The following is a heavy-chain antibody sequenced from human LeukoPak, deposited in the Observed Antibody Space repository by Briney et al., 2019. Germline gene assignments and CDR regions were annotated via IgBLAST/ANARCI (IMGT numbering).Heavy chain of an antibody. CDR1: GFTFSSYG. CDR2: ILYDGSNK. Sequence: GRSLRLSCAASGFTFSSYGMHWVRQAPGEGLEWVAVILYDGSNKYYADSVKGRFTISRDNSKNTLYLQMNSLRAEDTAVYYCAKDRRDGGYPYYFDYRGQGTLVTVSS. J-gene: IGHJ4*02. D-gene: IGHD5-12*01. CDR3: AKDRRDGGYPYYFDY. V-gene: IGHV3-30*18.